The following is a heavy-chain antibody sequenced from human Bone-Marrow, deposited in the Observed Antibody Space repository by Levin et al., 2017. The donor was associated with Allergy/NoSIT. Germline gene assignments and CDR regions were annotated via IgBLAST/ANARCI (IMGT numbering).Heavy chain of an antibody. J-gene: IGHJ4*02. D-gene: IGHD3-16*02. V-gene: IGHV3-7*01. CDR2: IKQDGSEK. CDR1: GFTFSSYW. Sequence: GESLKISCAASGFTFSSYWMSWVRQAPGKGLEWVANIKQDGSEKYYVDSVKGRFTISRDNAKNSLYLQMNSLRAEDTAVYYCARAHYDHVWGNYRPFYYFDYWGQGTLVTVSS. CDR3: ARAHYDHVWGNYRPFYYFDY.